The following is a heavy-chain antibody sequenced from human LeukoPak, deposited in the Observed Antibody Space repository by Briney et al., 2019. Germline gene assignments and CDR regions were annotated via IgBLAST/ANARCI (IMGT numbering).Heavy chain of an antibody. CDR1: GFTVSSNH. Sequence: GGSLRLSCAASGFTVSSNHMSWVRQAPGKGLEWVSVTYSGGSTYYADSVKGRFTISRDNFKNTLYLQMNSLRAEDTAVYYCAKDITAAGRDDAFDIWGQGTTVTVSS. CDR3: AKDITAAGRDDAFDI. D-gene: IGHD6-25*01. CDR2: TYSGGST. V-gene: IGHV3-66*01. J-gene: IGHJ3*02.